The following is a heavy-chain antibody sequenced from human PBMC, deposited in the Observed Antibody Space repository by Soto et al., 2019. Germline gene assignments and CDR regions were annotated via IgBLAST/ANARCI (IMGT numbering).Heavy chain of an antibody. V-gene: IGHV4-34*01. Sequence: QVQLQQWGAGLLKPSETLSLTCAVYGGSFSGYYWSWIRQPPGKGLEWIGEINHSGSTNYNPSLTSRVTISVDTSKNHFSLKLSSVTAADTAVYYCARRRARAARAFDYWGQGTLVTVSS. CDR2: INHSGST. D-gene: IGHD6-25*01. CDR3: ARRRARAARAFDY. CDR1: GGSFSGYY. J-gene: IGHJ4*02.